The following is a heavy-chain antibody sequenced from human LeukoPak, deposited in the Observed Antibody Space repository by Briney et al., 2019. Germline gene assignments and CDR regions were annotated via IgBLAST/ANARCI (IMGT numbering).Heavy chain of an antibody. D-gene: IGHD3-16*02. CDR3: ARDSGVFRLGELSLFNY. J-gene: IGHJ4*02. V-gene: IGHV1-69*05. CDR2: IIPIFGTA. Sequence: GSSVKVSCKASGGTFSSYAISWVRQAPGQGVEWLGGIIPIFGTANYAQKFQGRVTITTDESTSTAYMELSSLRSEDTAVYYCARDSGVFRLGELSLFNYWGQGTLVTVSS. CDR1: GGTFSSYA.